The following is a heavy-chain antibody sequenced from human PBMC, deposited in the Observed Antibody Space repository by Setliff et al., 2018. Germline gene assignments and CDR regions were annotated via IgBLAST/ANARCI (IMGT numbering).Heavy chain of an antibody. D-gene: IGHD6-19*01. CDR1: GGTFSNSA. Sequence: SVKVSCKAFGGTFSNSAINWVRRAPGQGLEWMGGIIPIRGAADYAQKFQGKVIITADGSTSTAYMELTSLRSDDAAVYYCARGHSGWSSATSRYYFYMDVWGKGTTVTVSS. V-gene: IGHV1-69*13. CDR2: IIPIRGAA. CDR3: ARGHSGWSSATSRYYFYMDV. J-gene: IGHJ6*03.